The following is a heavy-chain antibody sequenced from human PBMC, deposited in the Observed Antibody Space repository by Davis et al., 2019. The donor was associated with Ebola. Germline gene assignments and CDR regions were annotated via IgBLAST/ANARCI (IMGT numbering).Heavy chain of an antibody. V-gene: IGHV3-73*01. D-gene: IGHD1-20*01. J-gene: IGHJ4*02. CDR3: ARDLLTGTTWDY. Sequence: GGSLRLSCAASGFTFSGSAMHWVRQASGKGLEWVGRIRSKANSYATAYAASVKGRFTISRDDSKNTAYLQMNSRKTEDTAVYYCARDLLTGTTWDYWGQGTLVTVSS. CDR1: GFTFSGSA. CDR2: IRSKANSYAT.